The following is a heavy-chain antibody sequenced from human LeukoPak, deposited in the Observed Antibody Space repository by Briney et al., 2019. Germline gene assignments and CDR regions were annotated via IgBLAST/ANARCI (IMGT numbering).Heavy chain of an antibody. Sequence: PSETLSLTCTVSGGSISSSSYYWGWIRQPPGKGLEWIGNIYYGGNTYYNPSLKSRVTISVDTSKNQFSLKLSSVTAADTAVYYCARDSSGYDYWGQGTLVTVSS. CDR2: IYYGGNT. V-gene: IGHV4-39*07. CDR1: GGSISSSSYY. J-gene: IGHJ4*02. D-gene: IGHD3-22*01. CDR3: ARDSSGYDY.